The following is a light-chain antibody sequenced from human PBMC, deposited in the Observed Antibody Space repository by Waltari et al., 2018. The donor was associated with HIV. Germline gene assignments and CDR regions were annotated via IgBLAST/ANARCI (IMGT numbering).Light chain of an antibody. Sequence: QSALTQPASVSGSPGQSITISCTGTSSDVGGYNYVSWYQQHPGKAPKLMIYDVSKRPSGFSNRFSGSKSGNTASLTISGLQAEDEADYYCSSYTSSSTWVFGGGTKLTVL. J-gene: IGLJ3*02. CDR3: SSYTSSSTWV. CDR2: DVS. CDR1: SSDVGGYNY. V-gene: IGLV2-14*01.